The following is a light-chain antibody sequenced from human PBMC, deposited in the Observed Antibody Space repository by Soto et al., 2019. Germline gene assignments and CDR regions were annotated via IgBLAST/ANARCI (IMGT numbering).Light chain of an antibody. CDR3: QQYYGLPLS. Sequence: DIVMTQSPDSLAVSLGERATINCKSSQSVFYSSISKNFLAWYQQKAGHPPKLLISWASTREPGVPDRFSGSGSGTDFTLTIGSLQAEDVAVYYCQQYYGLPLSFGGGTKVEIK. J-gene: IGKJ4*01. V-gene: IGKV4-1*01. CDR2: WAS. CDR1: QSVFYSSISKNF.